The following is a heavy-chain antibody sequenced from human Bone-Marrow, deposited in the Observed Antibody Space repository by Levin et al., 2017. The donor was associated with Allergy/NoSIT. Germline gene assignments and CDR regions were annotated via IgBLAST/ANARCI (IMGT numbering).Heavy chain of an antibody. J-gene: IGHJ5*02. V-gene: IGHV1-18*01. CDR3: ARDLRDAITTSFWFDP. CDR2: INTYNGNT. Sequence: GESLKISCKASGYTFTTYGLSWVRQAPGQGLEWMGWINTYNGNTNYVQKFQGRVTMTIDTSTNTAYMEVRSLGFDDTAVYYCARDLRDAITTSFWFDPWGQGTLVTVSS. D-gene: IGHD4-11*01. CDR1: GYTFTTYG.